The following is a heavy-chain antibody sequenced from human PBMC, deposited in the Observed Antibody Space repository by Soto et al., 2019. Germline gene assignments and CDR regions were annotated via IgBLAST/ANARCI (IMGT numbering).Heavy chain of an antibody. Sequence: LETLSLTCPVSGGCISRSSYYRGWIRQPPGKGLEWIGSIYYSGSTYYNPSLKSRVTISVDTSKNQFSLKLSSVTAADTAVYYCARSVDTAMVIFYWGQGTLVTVSS. J-gene: IGHJ4*02. CDR1: GGCISRSSYY. V-gene: IGHV4-39*01. D-gene: IGHD5-18*01. CDR3: ARSVDTAMVIFY. CDR2: IYYSGST.